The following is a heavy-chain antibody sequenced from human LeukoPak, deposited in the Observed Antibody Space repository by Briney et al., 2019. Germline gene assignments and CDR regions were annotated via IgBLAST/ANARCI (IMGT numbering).Heavy chain of an antibody. CDR1: GGSISSSISY. CDR2: IYYSGST. Sequence: PSETLSLTRTVSGGSISSSISYWGWIRQPPGKGLEWIATIYYSGSTYYSPSLKSRVTISVDTSKNQFSLKVTSMTAADTAVYYCARRIVGVIDAFDYWGQGALVTVSS. J-gene: IGHJ4*02. D-gene: IGHD1-26*01. V-gene: IGHV4-39*01. CDR3: ARRIVGVIDAFDY.